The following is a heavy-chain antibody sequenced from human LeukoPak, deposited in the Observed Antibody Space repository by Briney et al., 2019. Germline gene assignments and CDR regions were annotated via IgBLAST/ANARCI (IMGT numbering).Heavy chain of an antibody. CDR1: GFSVGNNY. V-gene: IGHV3-53*01. CDR2: MHSDGRT. CDR3: ARDPDDRSGLDAFET. D-gene: IGHD3-22*01. Sequence: PGGSLRLSCAASGFSVGNNYMNGVRQASAKGLEWVSVMHSDGRTFYADSVKGRFTISRDKSKNMFYLQMDSLRAEDTAVYYCARDPDDRSGLDAFETWGQGTKVTVS. J-gene: IGHJ3*02.